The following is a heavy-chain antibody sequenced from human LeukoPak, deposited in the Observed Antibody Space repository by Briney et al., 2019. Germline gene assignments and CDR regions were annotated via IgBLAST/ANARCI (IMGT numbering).Heavy chain of an antibody. J-gene: IGHJ4*02. D-gene: IGHD6-19*01. CDR3: AKARQWLVLPTFDY. CDR1: GFTFSSYA. Sequence: GGSLRLSCAASGFTFSSYAMHWVRQAPGKGLEWVAVISYDGSNKYYADSVKGRFTISRDNSKNTLYLQMNSLRAEDTAVYYCAKARQWLVLPTFDYWGQGTLVTVSS. CDR2: ISYDGSNK. V-gene: IGHV3-30-3*01.